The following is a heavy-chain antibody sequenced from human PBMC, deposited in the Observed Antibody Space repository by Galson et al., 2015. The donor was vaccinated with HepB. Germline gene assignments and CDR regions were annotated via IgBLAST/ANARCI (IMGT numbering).Heavy chain of an antibody. V-gene: IGHV1-69*13. CDR1: GGTFSSYA. Sequence: SVKVSCKASGGTFSSYAISWVRQAPGQGLEWMGGIIPIFGTANYAQKFQGRVTITADESTSTAYMELSSLRSEDTAVYYCAREYDYVWGSYRSGWFDPWGQGTLVTVSS. J-gene: IGHJ5*02. D-gene: IGHD3-16*02. CDR3: AREYDYVWGSYRSGWFDP. CDR2: IIPIFGTA.